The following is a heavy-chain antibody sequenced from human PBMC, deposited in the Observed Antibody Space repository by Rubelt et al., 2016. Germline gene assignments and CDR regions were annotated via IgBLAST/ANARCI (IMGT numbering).Heavy chain of an antibody. CDR1: NGSISSSSYY. CDR2: IYSSGGT. Sequence: QLQLQESGPGLVKPSETLSLTCSVSNGSISSSSYYWGWIRQPPTKGLEWIGSIYSSGGTYYNPSLKCRVILSVGTSKNRFSLELSSVTAADTAVYYCARAPMGYSYGRGFDYWGQGTLVTVSS. V-gene: IGHV4-39*01. D-gene: IGHD5-18*01. J-gene: IGHJ4*02. CDR3: ARAPMGYSYGRGFDY.